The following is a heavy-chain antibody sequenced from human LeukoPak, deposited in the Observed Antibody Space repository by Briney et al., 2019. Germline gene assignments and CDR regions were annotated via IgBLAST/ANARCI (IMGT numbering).Heavy chain of an antibody. J-gene: IGHJ6*02. CDR1: GGSFSGYY. Sequence: SETLSLTCAVYGGSFSGYYWSWIRQPPGKGLEWIGEINHSGSTNYNPSLKRRGTISVDTSKNQFSLKLSSVTAADTAVYYCARWRTSALHYDFWSGYLPEANYYYYGMDVWGQGTTVTVSS. D-gene: IGHD3-3*01. V-gene: IGHV4-34*01. CDR2: INHSGST. CDR3: ARWRTSALHYDFWSGYLPEANYYYYGMDV.